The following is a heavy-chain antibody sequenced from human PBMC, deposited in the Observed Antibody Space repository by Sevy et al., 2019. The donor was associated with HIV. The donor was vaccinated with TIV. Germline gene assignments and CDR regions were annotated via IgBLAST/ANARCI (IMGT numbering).Heavy chain of an antibody. CDR2: IYYSGST. Sequence: SETLSLTCTVSGGSISSSSYYWGWIRQPPGKGLEWIGSIYYSGSTYYNPSLKSRVTISVDMSKNQFSLKLSSVTAADTAVYYCARAPDYYDSSGYLGYYFDYWGQGTLVTVSS. CDR1: GGSISSSSYY. J-gene: IGHJ4*02. D-gene: IGHD3-22*01. V-gene: IGHV4-39*01. CDR3: ARAPDYYDSSGYLGYYFDY.